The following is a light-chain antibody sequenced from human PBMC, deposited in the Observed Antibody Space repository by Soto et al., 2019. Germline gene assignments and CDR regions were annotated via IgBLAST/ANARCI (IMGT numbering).Light chain of an antibody. CDR1: SGHSSYA. CDR2: LNSDGSH. J-gene: IGLJ3*02. V-gene: IGLV4-69*01. CDR3: QTWGTGLWV. Sequence: QPVLTQSPSASASLGASVKLTCTLSSGHSSYAIAWHQQQPEKGPRYLMKLNSDGSHSKGDGIPDRFSGSSSGAERYLTISRLQSADEADYYCQTWGTGLWVFGGGTQLTVL.